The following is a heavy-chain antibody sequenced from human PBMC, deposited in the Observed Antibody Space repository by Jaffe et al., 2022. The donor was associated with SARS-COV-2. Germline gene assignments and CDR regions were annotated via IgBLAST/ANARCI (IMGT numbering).Heavy chain of an antibody. J-gene: IGHJ4*02. V-gene: IGHV3-30*18. CDR2: ISYDGSNK. Sequence: QVQLVESGGGVVQPGRSLRLSCAASGFTFSSYGMHWVRQAPGKGLEWVAVISYDGSNKYYADSVKGRFTISRDNSKNTLYLQMNSLRAEDTAVYYCAKDRSFQQWLVRGGIDYWGQGTLVTVSS. D-gene: IGHD6-19*01. CDR3: AKDRSFQQWLVRGGIDY. CDR1: GFTFSSYG.